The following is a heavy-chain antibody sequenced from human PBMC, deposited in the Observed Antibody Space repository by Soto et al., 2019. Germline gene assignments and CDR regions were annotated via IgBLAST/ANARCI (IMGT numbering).Heavy chain of an antibody. Sequence: EVQLVESGGGLVQPGRSLRLSCAASGFTFDDYAMHWVRQAPWKGLEWVSGIIWNSGCRGYADSVKGRFNISRDKAKNSLYLQMNSLRAEDTALYYCEKDIIRGRYSSNGMDVWGQGTTVTVSS. CDR2: IIWNSGCR. CDR1: GFTFDDYA. CDR3: EKDIIRGRYSSNGMDV. D-gene: IGHD6-13*01. J-gene: IGHJ6*02. V-gene: IGHV3-9*01.